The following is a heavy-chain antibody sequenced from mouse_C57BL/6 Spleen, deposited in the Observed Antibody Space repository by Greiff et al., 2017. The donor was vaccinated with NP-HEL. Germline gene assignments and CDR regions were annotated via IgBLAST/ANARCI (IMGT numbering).Heavy chain of an antibody. Sequence: EVQLQQSGPELVKPGASVKIPCKASGYTFTDYNMDWVKQSPGKSLEWIGDINPNNGGTIYNQKFTGKATLTVDKSSSTAYMELRSLTSEDTAVYYCARWGVHSNCRYFDVWGTGTTVTVSS. D-gene: IGHD2-5*01. J-gene: IGHJ1*03. CDR2: INPNNGGT. CDR1: GYTFTDYN. CDR3: ARWGVHSNCRYFDV. V-gene: IGHV1-18*01.